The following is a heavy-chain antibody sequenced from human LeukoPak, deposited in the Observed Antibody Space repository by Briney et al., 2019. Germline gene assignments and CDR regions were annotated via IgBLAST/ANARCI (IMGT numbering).Heavy chain of an antibody. CDR1: GFTLSSYE. D-gene: IGHD3-10*02. CDR2: IDYSGGST. J-gene: IGHJ6*04. Sequence: GGTLRLSCTVSGFTLSSYEMSWIRQAPGKGLEWVSSIDYSGGSTYYADSVKGRFTISRDNSKHTLYLQLNSLRAEDTAVYYCAELGITMIGGVWGKGTTVTISS. CDR3: AELGITMIGGV. V-gene: IGHV3-23*01.